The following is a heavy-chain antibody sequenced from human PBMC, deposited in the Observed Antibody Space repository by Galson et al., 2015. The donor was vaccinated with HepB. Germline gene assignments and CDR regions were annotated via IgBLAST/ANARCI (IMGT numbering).Heavy chain of an antibody. D-gene: IGHD3-10*01. Sequence: SLRLSCAASGFNFNKAWMNWVRQAPGKGLEWVGRIKSRTDGGTTDYVAPVKGRFTISRDDSKNTVDLQMSSLKTEDTAVYFCTRDSYGSGQRSKIYCYYGMDLWGRGTTVTVSS. CDR1: GFNFNKAW. V-gene: IGHV3-15*07. J-gene: IGHJ6*02. CDR2: IKSRTDGGTT. CDR3: TRDSYGSGQRSKIYCYYGMDL.